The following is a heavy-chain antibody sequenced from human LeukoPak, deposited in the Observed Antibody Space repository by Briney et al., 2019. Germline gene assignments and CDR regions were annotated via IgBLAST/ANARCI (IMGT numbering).Heavy chain of an antibody. CDR2: IKQDGSEK. Sequence: GGSLRLSCAASGFTFSSYWMSWVRQAPGKGLEWVANIKQDGSEKYYVDSVKGRFTISRDNAKNSLYLQMNSLRAEDTAVYYCARDVEGSGSYYTDYYYGTDVWGQGTTVTVSS. V-gene: IGHV3-7*01. D-gene: IGHD3-10*01. J-gene: IGHJ6*02. CDR3: ARDVEGSGSYYTDYYYGTDV. CDR1: GFTFSSYW.